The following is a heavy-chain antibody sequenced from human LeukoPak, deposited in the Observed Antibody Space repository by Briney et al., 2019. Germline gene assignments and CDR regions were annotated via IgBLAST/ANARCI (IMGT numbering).Heavy chain of an antibody. CDR1: GFTFSDYW. CDR2: MSGSGHST. CDR3: AKGWDCSSGYYPFDY. D-gene: IGHD3-22*01. V-gene: IGHV3-23*01. J-gene: IGHJ4*02. Sequence: GGSLRLSCTASGFTFSDYWMTWVRQAPGKGLEWVSGMSGSGHSTYYADSVKGRFTISRDNSKKTLYLQMNSLRDGEDTAVYSCAKGWDCSSGYYPFDYWGQGTLVTVSS.